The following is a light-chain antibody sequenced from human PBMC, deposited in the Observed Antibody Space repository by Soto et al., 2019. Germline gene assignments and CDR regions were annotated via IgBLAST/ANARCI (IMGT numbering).Light chain of an antibody. CDR1: QSVSSY. CDR3: QQRSDWRGT. V-gene: IGKV3-11*01. CDR2: DAS. Sequence: EIVLTQSPATLSLSPGERATLSCRASQSVSSYLAWYQQRPGQAPRLLIYDASNRATGIPARFSGSGSGTDFTLTISSLEPEDFAVYYCQQRSDWRGTCGQGTKVEIK. J-gene: IGKJ1*01.